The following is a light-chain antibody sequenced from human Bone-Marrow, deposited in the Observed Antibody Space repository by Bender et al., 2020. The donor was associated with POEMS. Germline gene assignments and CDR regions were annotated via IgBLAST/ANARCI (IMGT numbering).Light chain of an antibody. J-gene: IGLJ3*02. CDR3: AVWDDSLNGWV. V-gene: IGLV3-1*01. CDR1: KLDDKF. CDR2: QDS. Sequence: SFELTQPPSVSVSPVQTATIYCSGAKLDDKFASWYQQKAGQSPILVIYQDSYRPSGIPERFSASNSGNTATLTISETQSMDEADYYCAVWDDSLNGWVFGGGTNLTVL.